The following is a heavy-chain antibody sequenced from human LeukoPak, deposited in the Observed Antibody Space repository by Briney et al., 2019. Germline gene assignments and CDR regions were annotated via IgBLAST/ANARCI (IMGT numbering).Heavy chain of an antibody. J-gene: IGHJ4*02. CDR2: MSPNGGNT. D-gene: IGHD3-16*01. V-gene: IGHV1-8*03. CDR3: ARNFGGLGY. CDR1: GYTFTTYE. Sequence: ASVKVSCKASGYTFTTYEIYWVRQATGQGLEWVGWMSPNGGNTVYAQKFQGRVTITRNISISTVYLELSSLRSEDTAVYYCARNFGGLGYWGQGTLVTVSS.